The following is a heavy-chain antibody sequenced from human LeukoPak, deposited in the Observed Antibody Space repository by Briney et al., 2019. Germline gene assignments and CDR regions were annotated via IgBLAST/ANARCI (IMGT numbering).Heavy chain of an antibody. CDR2: IYYSGST. Sequence: SDTLSLTRTVSGGSLSSYYWRWMRQPPGKGLEWVGYIYYSGSTNHYPSLKSRVPISVDTSTTQSSLKRSSGTAADTAVYYCAGGLPQYYYYGMDVWGQGTTVTVSS. V-gene: IGHV4-59*07. CDR1: GGSLSSYY. CDR3: AGGLPQYYYYGMDV. J-gene: IGHJ6*02. D-gene: IGHD5-18*01.